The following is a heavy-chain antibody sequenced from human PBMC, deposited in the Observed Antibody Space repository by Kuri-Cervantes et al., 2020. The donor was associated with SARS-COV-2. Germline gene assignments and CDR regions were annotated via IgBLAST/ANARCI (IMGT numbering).Heavy chain of an antibody. CDR2: ISSSSSYI. CDR3: ARSLQVVAL. V-gene: IGHV3-21*01. D-gene: IGHD2-15*01. J-gene: IGHJ4*02. CDR1: GFTFSSYS. Sequence: GESLKISCAASGFTFSSYSMNWVRQAPGKGLEWVSSISSSSSYIYYADSVKGRFTISRDNAKNSLYLQMNSPRAEDTAVYYCARSLQVVALWGQGTLVTVSS.